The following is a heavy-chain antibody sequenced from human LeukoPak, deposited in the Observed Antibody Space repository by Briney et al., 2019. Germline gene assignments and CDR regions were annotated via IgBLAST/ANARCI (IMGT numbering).Heavy chain of an antibody. D-gene: IGHD2-2*01. CDR3: ARDVPVPAAMGGYYYGMDV. V-gene: IGHV1-8*02. CDR2: MNPNSGNT. J-gene: IGHJ6*02. CDR1: GGTFSSYA. Sequence: ASVKASCKASGGTFSSYAISWVRQAPGQGLEWMGWMNPNSGNTGYAQKFQGRVTMTRNTSISTAYMELSSLRSEDTAVYYCARDVPVPAAMGGYYYGMDVWGQGTTVTVSS.